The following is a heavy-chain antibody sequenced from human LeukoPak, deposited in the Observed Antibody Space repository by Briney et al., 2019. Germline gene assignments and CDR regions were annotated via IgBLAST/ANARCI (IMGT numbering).Heavy chain of an antibody. Sequence: PSETLSLTCTVSGGSISSGDYYWSWIRQPPGKGLEWIGYIYYSGSTYYNPSLKSRVNISLDTSKNQFSLKLSSVTAADTAVYYCARGGVGADYFDYWGQGTLVTVSS. CDR1: GGSISSGDYY. J-gene: IGHJ4*02. V-gene: IGHV4-30-4*02. CDR3: ARGGVGADYFDY. D-gene: IGHD2-8*01. CDR2: IYYSGST.